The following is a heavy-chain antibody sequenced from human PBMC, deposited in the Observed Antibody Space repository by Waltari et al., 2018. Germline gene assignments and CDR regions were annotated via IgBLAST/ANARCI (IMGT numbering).Heavy chain of an antibody. CDR3: ARDLDGDSNLDY. V-gene: IGHV3-72*01. Sequence: EVQLVESGGGLVQPGGSLSPSWSASGFPFHDYDMDWVRPAPEKGLEWVGRSRNKARSYTTEYAASVKGRFTISRDDSENSLYLQLNSLKTEDTATYYCARDLDGDSNLDYWGQGTLVTVSS. J-gene: IGHJ4*02. CDR2: SRNKARSYTT. D-gene: IGHD2-21*02. CDR1: GFPFHDYD.